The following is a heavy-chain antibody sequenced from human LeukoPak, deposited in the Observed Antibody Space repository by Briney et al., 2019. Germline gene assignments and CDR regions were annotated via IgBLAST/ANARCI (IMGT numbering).Heavy chain of an antibody. V-gene: IGHV3-7*03. CDR1: GFTFSDYY. Sequence: GGSLRLSCAASGFTFSDYYMSWIRQAPGKGLEWVANIKQDGSEKYYVDSVKGRFTISRDNAKNSLYLQMNSLRAEDTAVYYCARDVLDSYGHWGQGTLVTVSS. J-gene: IGHJ4*02. CDR2: IKQDGSEK. D-gene: IGHD5-18*01. CDR3: ARDVLDSYGH.